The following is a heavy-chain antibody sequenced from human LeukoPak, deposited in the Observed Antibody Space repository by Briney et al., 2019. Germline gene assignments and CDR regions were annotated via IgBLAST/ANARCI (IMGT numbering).Heavy chain of an antibody. V-gene: IGHV1-2*02. J-gene: IGHJ4*02. CDR2: INPNSGGT. Sequence: ASVKVSCKASGYTFTGYYMHWVRQAPGQGLEWMGWINPNSGGTNYAQKFQGRVTMTRDTSISTAYMELSRLRSDDTAVYYCARLLYFDWLFFDYWGQGTLVTVSS. CDR1: GYTFTGYY. D-gene: IGHD3-9*01. CDR3: ARLLYFDWLFFDY.